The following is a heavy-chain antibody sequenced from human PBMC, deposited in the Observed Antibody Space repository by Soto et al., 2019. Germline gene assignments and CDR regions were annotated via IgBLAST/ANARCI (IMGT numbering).Heavy chain of an antibody. J-gene: IGHJ6*02. D-gene: IGHD2-8*01. V-gene: IGHV1-58*01. CDR1: GFTFTSSA. Sequence: GASVKVSCKASGFTFTSSAVQWVRQARGQRLGWIGWIVVGSGNTNYAQKFQERVTITRDMSTSTAYMELSSLRSEDTAVYYCAAVGGGSYCTNGVCYEDYYYGMDVWGQGTTVTVSS. CDR2: IVVGSGNT. CDR3: AAVGGGSYCTNGVCYEDYYYGMDV.